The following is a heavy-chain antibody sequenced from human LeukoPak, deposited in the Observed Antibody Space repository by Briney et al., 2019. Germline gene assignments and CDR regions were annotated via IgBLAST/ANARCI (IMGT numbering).Heavy chain of an antibody. CDR3: ARGDISPAGFSDWFDP. D-gene: IGHD2-2*01. V-gene: IGHV4-39*01. Sequence: NTSETLSLTCTVSGGSITSSGYYWGWLRQPPGKGLEWIGSIYYSGSTYYNPSLKSRVTISGDTSKNQFSLKLYSVTAADTAVYYCARGDISPAGFSDWFDPWGQGTLVTVSS. CDR1: GGSITSSGYY. CDR2: IYYSGST. J-gene: IGHJ5*02.